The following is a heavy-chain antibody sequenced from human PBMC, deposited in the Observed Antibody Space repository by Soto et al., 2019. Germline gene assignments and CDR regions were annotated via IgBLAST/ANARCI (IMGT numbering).Heavy chain of an antibody. D-gene: IGHD4-17*01. J-gene: IGHJ4*02. V-gene: IGHV3-23*01. CDR2: IGDPGGST. CDR3: AKDRLGCSVTTPADH. Sequence: EVQLLESGGGLVQPGGSLRLSCTASGFIFSNYAMTWVRQVPGKGLEWVSVIGDPGGSTYYADSVKGRFTISRDNSKDTLYLQMNSLRAEDTALYYCAKDRLGCSVTTPADHWGQGTLVNVSS. CDR1: GFIFSNYA.